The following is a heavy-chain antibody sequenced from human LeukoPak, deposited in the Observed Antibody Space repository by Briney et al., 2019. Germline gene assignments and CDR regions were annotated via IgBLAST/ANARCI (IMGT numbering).Heavy chain of an antibody. CDR2: ISGSGGST. J-gene: IGHJ3*02. CDR1: GFTFSSYG. Sequence: GGSLRLSCAASGFTFSSYGMSWVRQAPGKGLEWVSAISGSGGSTYYADSVKGRFTISRDNSKNTLYLQMNSLRAEDTAVYYCAKRSPIAARRMRGAFDIWGQGTMVTVSS. D-gene: IGHD6-6*01. CDR3: AKRSPIAARRMRGAFDI. V-gene: IGHV3-23*01.